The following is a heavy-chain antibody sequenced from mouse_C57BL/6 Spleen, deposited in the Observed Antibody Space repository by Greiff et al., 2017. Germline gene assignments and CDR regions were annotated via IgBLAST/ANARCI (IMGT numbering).Heavy chain of an antibody. D-gene: IGHD2-4*01. J-gene: IGHJ4*01. CDR1: GFTFTDYY. Sequence: EVKLMESGGGLVQPGGSLSLSCAASGFTFTDYYMSWVRQPPGKALEWLGFIRNKGNGSTTEYSASVKGRFTISRDNSQSILYLQMKALRAEDSATYYCERYNDDGGYAMDYWGQGTSVTVSS. CDR3: ERYNDDGGYAMDY. CDR2: IRNKGNGSTT. V-gene: IGHV7-3*01.